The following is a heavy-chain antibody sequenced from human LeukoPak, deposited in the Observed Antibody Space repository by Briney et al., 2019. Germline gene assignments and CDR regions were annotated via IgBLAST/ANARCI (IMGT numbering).Heavy chain of an antibody. Sequence: GGSLRLSCAASRFSFSTYPMGWVRQAPGKGLEWVSGISASGDVTFRADPVKGRFTISRDNSKNTLYLQMTSLRADDTAEYYCAKSLFTSATGTGRAFHIWGQGTMVTVSS. CDR2: ISASGDVT. D-gene: IGHD1-1*01. J-gene: IGHJ3*02. CDR1: RFSFSTYP. CDR3: AKSLFTSATGTGRAFHI. V-gene: IGHV3-23*01.